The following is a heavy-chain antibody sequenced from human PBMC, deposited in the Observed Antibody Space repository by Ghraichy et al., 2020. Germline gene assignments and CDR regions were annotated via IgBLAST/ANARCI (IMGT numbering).Heavy chain of an antibody. V-gene: IGHV4-31*03. CDR1: GGSISSGGYY. Sequence: SETLSLTCTVSGGSISSGGYYWSWIRQHPGKGLEWIEYIYYSGSTYYNPSLKSRVTISVDTSKNQFSLKLSSVTAADTAVYYCARGDGYDFWSGYPTFLDYWGQGTLVTVSS. CDR2: IYYSGST. J-gene: IGHJ4*02. CDR3: ARGDGYDFWSGYPTFLDY. D-gene: IGHD3-3*01.